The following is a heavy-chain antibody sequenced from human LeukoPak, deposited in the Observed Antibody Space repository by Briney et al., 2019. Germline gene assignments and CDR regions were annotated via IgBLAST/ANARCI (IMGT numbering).Heavy chain of an antibody. CDR1: GYTFTGYY. CDR3: ARNDDSSGWYYYYYYMDV. Sequence: AAVKVSCKASGYTFTGYYMHWVRQAPGQGLEWMGWINPNSGGTNYAQKFQGRVTMTRDTSISTAYMELSRLRSDDTAVYYCARNDDSSGWYYYYYYMDVWGKGATVTVSS. J-gene: IGHJ6*03. V-gene: IGHV1-2*02. CDR2: INPNSGGT. D-gene: IGHD6-19*01.